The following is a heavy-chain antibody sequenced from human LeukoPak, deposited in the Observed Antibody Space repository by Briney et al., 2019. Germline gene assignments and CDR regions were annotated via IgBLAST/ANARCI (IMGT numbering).Heavy chain of an antibody. Sequence: GGSLRLSCAASGFTFSNYGIHWVRQAPGRGLEWVAVISDDGSKKYYGDSVKGRFTISRDNSKNTLYLQMNSLRAEDTAVYYCAKSIRYSSWYYFDYWGQGTLVTVSS. CDR2: ISDDGSKK. CDR3: AKSIRYSSWYYFDY. CDR1: GFTFSNYG. D-gene: IGHD6-13*01. V-gene: IGHV3-30*18. J-gene: IGHJ4*02.